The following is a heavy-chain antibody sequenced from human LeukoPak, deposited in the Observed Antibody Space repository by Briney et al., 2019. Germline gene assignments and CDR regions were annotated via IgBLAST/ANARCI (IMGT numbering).Heavy chain of an antibody. Sequence: SETLSLTCAVYGGSFSGYYWRWIRQPPGKGLEWIGEINHSGSTNYNPSLKSRVTISVDTSKNQFSLKLSSVTAADTAVYYCASVPPPRGYSGYPNMDVWGKGTTVTVSS. CDR1: GGSFSGYY. V-gene: IGHV4-34*01. CDR2: INHSGST. CDR3: ASVPPPRGYSGYPNMDV. J-gene: IGHJ6*03. D-gene: IGHD5-12*01.